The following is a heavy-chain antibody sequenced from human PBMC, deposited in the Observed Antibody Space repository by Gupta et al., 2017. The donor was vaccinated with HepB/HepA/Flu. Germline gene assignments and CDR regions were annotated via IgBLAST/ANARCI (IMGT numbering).Heavy chain of an antibody. D-gene: IGHD3-3*01. V-gene: IGHV3-23*01. Sequence: EVQLLESGGGLVQPGGSLRLSCAASGFTFSRYDMNWVRQAPGKGLEWVSTIDPSGTYTYYADSVRGRFTISRDNSKNTLYLQMNSLRAEDAAVYYCAKLLSISGAERRTIDYWGQGTLVTVSS. J-gene: IGHJ4*02. CDR2: IDPSGTYT. CDR3: AKLLSISGAERRTIDY. CDR1: GFTFSRYD.